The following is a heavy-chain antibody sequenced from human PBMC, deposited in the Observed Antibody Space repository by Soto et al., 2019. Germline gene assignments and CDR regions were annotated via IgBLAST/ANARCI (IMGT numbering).Heavy chain of an antibody. D-gene: IGHD3-22*01. J-gene: IGHJ4*02. V-gene: IGHV3-33*01. CDR2: IWYDGSNK. CDR1: GFTFSSYG. Sequence: PGGSLRLSCAASGFTFSSYGMHWVRQAPGKGLEWVAVIWYDGSNKYYADSVKGRFTISRDNSKNTLYLQMNSLRAEDTAVYYCARDGRRSYYDSSGYYYYWGQGTLVTVSS. CDR3: ARDGRRSYYDSSGYYYY.